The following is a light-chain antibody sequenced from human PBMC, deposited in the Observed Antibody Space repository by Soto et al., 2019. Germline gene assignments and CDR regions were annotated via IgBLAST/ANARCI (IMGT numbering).Light chain of an antibody. V-gene: IGKV3-15*01. CDR1: QSVSSN. J-gene: IGKJ1*01. CDR2: DAS. Sequence: EVAMTQSQATLSVSPGDIATLSCRASQSVSSNLAWYQQKPGQAPRLLIYDASSRATGIPARFSCTGSGTEFTLTSSSLQSEDFALYYCQQYNDWPLTCGQGTKGDI. CDR3: QQYNDWPLT.